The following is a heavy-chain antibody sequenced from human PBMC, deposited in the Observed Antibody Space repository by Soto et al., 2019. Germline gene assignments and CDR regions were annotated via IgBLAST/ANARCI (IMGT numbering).Heavy chain of an antibody. CDR3: AKDDYGKNDGDSLEM. D-gene: IGHD4-17*01. J-gene: IGHJ3*02. V-gene: IGHV1-18*01. CDR2: ISVYNGKT. CDR1: GYTFTSFG. Sequence: QVHLVQSGAEVKKPGASVKVSCKASGYTFTSFGITWVRQAPGQGLEWMGWISVYNGKTKYAQKLQGRVTVTRDTSTNTAYMELRSLRSDDTAVYYCAKDDYGKNDGDSLEMWGQGTMVTVSS.